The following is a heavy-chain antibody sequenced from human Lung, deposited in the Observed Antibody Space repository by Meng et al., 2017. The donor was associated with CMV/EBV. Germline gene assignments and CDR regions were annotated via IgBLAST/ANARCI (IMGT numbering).Heavy chain of an antibody. V-gene: IGHV3-7*01. CDR2: IKADGRGK. CDR1: GFTFSSHW. CDR3: AREGGKAGTPGSYYYGMDV. Sequence: GESXKISCAASGFTFSSHWMCWVRQAQGKGLEWVANIKADGRGKYYVDSVKGRFTVSRDNAKNSLYLQMNSLRAEDTAVYYCAREGGKAGTPGSYYYGMDVWXQGTXVTVSS. D-gene: IGHD1-1*01. J-gene: IGHJ6*02.